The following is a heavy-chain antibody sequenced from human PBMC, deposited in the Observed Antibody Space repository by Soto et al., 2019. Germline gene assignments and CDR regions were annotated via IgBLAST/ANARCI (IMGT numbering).Heavy chain of an antibody. V-gene: IGHV4-59*03. CDR1: GDAFSDFV. CDR3: ARGTRAPITSFFDY. Sequence: PAETLCLTCKVSGDAFSDFVWSWIRQTPGRGLEWIGGVDESGSTDYNPSVKGRVTISLHRAKSQYSVSLRFATAADTATYYCARGTRAPITSFFDYWGQGIPVTVSS. CDR2: VDESGST. J-gene: IGHJ4*02.